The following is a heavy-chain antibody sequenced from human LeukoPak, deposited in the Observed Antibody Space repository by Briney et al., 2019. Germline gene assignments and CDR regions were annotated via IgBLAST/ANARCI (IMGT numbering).Heavy chain of an antibody. V-gene: IGHV3-23*01. CDR3: AKTRNLVPAAIS. D-gene: IGHD2-2*02. CDR1: GFTFSSYA. J-gene: IGHJ5*02. Sequence: GGSLRLSCAASGFTFSSYAMSWVRQAPGKGLEWVSAISGSGGSTYYADSVKGRFTISRDNSKNMLYLQMNSLRAEDTAVYYCAKTRNLVPAAISWGQGTLATVSS. CDR2: ISGSGGST.